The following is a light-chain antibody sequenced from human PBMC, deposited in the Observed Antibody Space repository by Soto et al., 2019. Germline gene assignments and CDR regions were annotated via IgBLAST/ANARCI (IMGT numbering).Light chain of an antibody. CDR2: GTS. CDR1: QSVSRTY. J-gene: IGKJ1*01. Sequence: EIVLTQSPGTPSLSPGERATLSCRASQSVSRTYLVWYQQKRGQAPRLLIHGTSNRATGTPDRFSGSGSGTDFTLTISRLEPEDLAVYYCQQYAGSPRTFGQGTKVEIK. CDR3: QQYAGSPRT. V-gene: IGKV3-20*01.